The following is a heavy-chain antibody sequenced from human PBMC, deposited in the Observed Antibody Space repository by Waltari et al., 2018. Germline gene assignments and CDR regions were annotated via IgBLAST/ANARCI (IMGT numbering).Heavy chain of an antibody. CDR1: GFTFSSYS. V-gene: IGHV3-48*01. Sequence: LRLSCAASGFTFSSYSMNWVRQAPGKGLEWVSYISSSSSTIYYADSVKGRFTISRDNAKNSLYLQMNSLRAEDTAVYYCARDIYCSGGSCWMFDYWGQGTLVTVSS. J-gene: IGHJ4*02. CDR2: ISSSSSTI. D-gene: IGHD2-15*01. CDR3: ARDIYCSGGSCWMFDY.